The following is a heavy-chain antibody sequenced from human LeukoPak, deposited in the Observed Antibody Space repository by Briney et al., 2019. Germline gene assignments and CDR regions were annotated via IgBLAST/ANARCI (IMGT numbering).Heavy chain of an antibody. Sequence: PGGSLRLSCAASGFTFSYAWMNWVRQAPGKGLEWVGRIKGKSDGGTIDYAAPVKGRFTISRDDSNNTLYLQIHSLKTEDTAVYYCTTDGLYSIDNWGQGTLVTVSS. J-gene: IGHJ4*02. CDR1: GFTFSYAW. CDR3: TTDGLYSIDN. V-gene: IGHV3-15*01. CDR2: IKGKSDGGTI. D-gene: IGHD2-15*01.